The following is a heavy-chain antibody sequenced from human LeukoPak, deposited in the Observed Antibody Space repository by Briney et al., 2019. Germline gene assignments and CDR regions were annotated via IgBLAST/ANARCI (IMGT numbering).Heavy chain of an antibody. Sequence: GESLKISCKGSGYSFSSWWIGWVRQTPGKGPKWMGVIYPGDSDTRYSPSFQGQVTISADKSISTAYLQWSSLKASDSAMYYCARRCSGNCYSFDYWGQGSLVTVSS. J-gene: IGHJ4*02. CDR1: GYSFSSWW. V-gene: IGHV5-51*01. CDR3: ARRCSGNCYSFDY. CDR2: IYPGDSDT. D-gene: IGHD2-21*02.